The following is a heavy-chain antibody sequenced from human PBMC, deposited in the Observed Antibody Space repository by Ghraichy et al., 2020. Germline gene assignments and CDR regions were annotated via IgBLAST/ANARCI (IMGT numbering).Heavy chain of an antibody. D-gene: IGHD5-12*01. J-gene: IGHJ5*02. CDR1: GGSIRSSNTYY. V-gene: IGHV4-39*01. CDR2: IYYSGST. CDR3: ARQRVDGGYFNWFDP. Sequence: SETLSLTCTVSGGSIRSSNTYYWGWIRQPPGKGLEWIGSIYYSGSTYYNPSLKSRVTISVDTPKNQFSLKLSSVTAADTAVYYCARQRVDGGYFNWFDPWGQGTLVTVSS.